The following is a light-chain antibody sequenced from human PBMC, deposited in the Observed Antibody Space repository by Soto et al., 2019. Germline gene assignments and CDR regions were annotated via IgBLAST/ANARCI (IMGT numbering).Light chain of an antibody. V-gene: IGLV1-40*01. J-gene: IGLJ3*02. CDR1: SCNIGAGYD. CDR2: GNS. Sequence: QSVLTQPPSVSGAPGQRVNISCTGSSCNIGAGYDVHWYQQLPGTAPKLLIYGNSNRPSGVPDRFSRSKSGTSASLAITGLQAEDEADYYCQSYDSSLSGSGVFGGGTKLTVL. CDR3: QSYDSSLSGSGV.